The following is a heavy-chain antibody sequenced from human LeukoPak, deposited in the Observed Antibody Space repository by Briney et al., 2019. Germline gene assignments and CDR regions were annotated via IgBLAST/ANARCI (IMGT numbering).Heavy chain of an antibody. V-gene: IGHV1-46*01. CDR2: INPSGSYT. CDR1: GYTLTSYG. Sequence: ASVKVSCKASGYTLTSYGISWVRQAPGQGLEWMGIINPSGSYTSYAQKFQGRVTMTRDTSTSTVYMELSSLRSEDTAVYYCARDNSGGSTWWFDPWGQGTLVTVSS. D-gene: IGHD2-15*01. J-gene: IGHJ5*02. CDR3: ARDNSGGSTWWFDP.